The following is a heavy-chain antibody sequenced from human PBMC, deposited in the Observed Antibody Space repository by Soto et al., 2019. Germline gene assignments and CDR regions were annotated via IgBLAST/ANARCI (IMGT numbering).Heavy chain of an antibody. Sequence: TSETLSLTCAVYGGSFSGYYWSWIRQPPGKGLEWIGEINHSGSTNYNPSLKSRVTISVDTSKNQFSLKLSSVTAADTAVYYCARGPGITMVRGVIIYYYYYMDVWGKGTTVTVSS. CDR2: INHSGST. CDR3: ARGPGITMVRGVIIYYYYYMDV. CDR1: GGSFSGYY. J-gene: IGHJ6*03. D-gene: IGHD3-10*01. V-gene: IGHV4-34*01.